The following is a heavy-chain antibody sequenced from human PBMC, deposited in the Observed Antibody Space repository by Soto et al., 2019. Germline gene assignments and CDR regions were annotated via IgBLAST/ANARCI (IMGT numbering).Heavy chain of an antibody. J-gene: IGHJ5*02. D-gene: IGHD3-10*01. CDR3: ASLWFGELAFNH. Sequence: SETLSLTCTVSGGSISSYYWSWIRQPPGKGLEWIGYIYYSGSTNYNPSLKSRVTISVDTSKNQFSLNLRSVTAADTAIYYCASLWFGELAFNHWGRGTLVTVSS. CDR2: IYYSGST. CDR1: GGSISSYY. V-gene: IGHV4-59*08.